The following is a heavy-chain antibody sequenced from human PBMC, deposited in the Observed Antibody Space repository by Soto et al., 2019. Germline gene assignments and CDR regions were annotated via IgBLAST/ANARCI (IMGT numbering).Heavy chain of an antibody. Sequence: PSQTLSPTSAISGDSVSSNGAGWGWVRQSPSRGLEWLGRTYYRSKWYYEYAVSVRGRITINPDTSKNQYSLQLNSVTPEDTAVYFCARSGPGGYIDYWGQGTLVTVSS. J-gene: IGHJ4*02. CDR3: ARSGPGGYIDY. CDR1: GDSVSSNGAG. CDR2: TYYRSKWYY. V-gene: IGHV6-1*01. D-gene: IGHD3-22*01.